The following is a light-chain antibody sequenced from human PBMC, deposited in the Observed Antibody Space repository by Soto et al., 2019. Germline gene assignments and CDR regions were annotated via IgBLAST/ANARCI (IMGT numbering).Light chain of an antibody. CDR1: QSVSSSY. CDR3: QQYGTSIPIT. Sequence: EIVMTQSPGTLSLSPGERATLSCRASQSVSSSYLAWYQQKPGQAPRLIIYGASSRATGIPDRFSGSGSGTDFILTISRLEPEDFAVYYCQQYGTSIPITFGQGTRLEIK. V-gene: IGKV3-20*01. J-gene: IGKJ5*01. CDR2: GAS.